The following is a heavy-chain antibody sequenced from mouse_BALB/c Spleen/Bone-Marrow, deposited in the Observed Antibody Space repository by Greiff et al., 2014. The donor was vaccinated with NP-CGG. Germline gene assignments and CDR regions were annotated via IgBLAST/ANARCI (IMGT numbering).Heavy chain of an antibody. V-gene: IGHV1-39*01. D-gene: IGHD2-14*01. CDR1: GHSFTGYN. CDR3: TRSRAYFRDWFAY. J-gene: IGHJ3*01. Sequence: EVQLQQSXPELEKPGASVKMSCKASGHSFTGYNMNWVKQSHGKSLEWIGNIDPYYGTTTFNQKFKDKATLTVDKSSSTAYMQLKSLTSEDSAVYYCTRSRAYFRDWFAYWGQGTLVTVSA. CDR2: IDPYYGTT.